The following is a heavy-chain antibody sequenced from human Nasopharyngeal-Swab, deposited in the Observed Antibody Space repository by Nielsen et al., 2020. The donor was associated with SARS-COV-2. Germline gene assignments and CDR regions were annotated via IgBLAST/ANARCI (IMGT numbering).Heavy chain of an antibody. CDR2: IIPIFGTA. V-gene: IGHV1-69*01. D-gene: IGHD6-19*01. CDR3: ARVKPQQWLARGNWFDP. J-gene: IGHJ5*02. Sequence: WVRQAPGQGLEWMGGIIPIFGTANYAQKFQGRVTITADESTSTAYMELSSLRSEDTAVYYCARVKPQQWLARGNWFDPWGQGTLVTVSS.